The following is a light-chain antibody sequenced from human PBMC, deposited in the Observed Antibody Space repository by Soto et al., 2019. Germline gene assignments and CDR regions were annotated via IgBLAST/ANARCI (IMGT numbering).Light chain of an antibody. CDR3: CSYASSSTPYV. CDR1: SSDVGSYNL. J-gene: IGLJ1*01. CDR2: EGS. Sequence: QSVLTQPASVSGSPGQSITISCTGTSSDVGSYNLVSWYQQQPGKAPKLMIYEGSKRPSGVSNRFSGSKSGNTASLTISGLQAVDEADYYCCSYASSSTPYVFGTGPNVTVL. V-gene: IGLV2-23*01.